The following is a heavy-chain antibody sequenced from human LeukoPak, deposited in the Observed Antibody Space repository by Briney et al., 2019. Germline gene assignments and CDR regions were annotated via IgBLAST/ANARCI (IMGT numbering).Heavy chain of an antibody. D-gene: IGHD3-22*01. CDR3: ARRSRKWLAFDY. V-gene: IGHV4-59*08. Sequence: PSETLSLTCTVSSGSISSDYWSWIRQPPGKGLEWIGYIYYSGSTNYNPSLKSRVTISVDTSKNQFSLKLSSVTAADTAVYYCARRSRKWLAFDYWGQGTLVTVSS. CDR1: SGSISSDY. J-gene: IGHJ4*02. CDR2: IYYSGST.